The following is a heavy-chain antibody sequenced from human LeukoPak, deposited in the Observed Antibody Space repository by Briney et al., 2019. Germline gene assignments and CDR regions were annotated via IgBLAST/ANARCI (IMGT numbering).Heavy chain of an antibody. CDR2: INPSGGST. CDR3: ARDNSVGDVAWWFDP. Sequence: ASVKVSCKASGYTFTSYYMHWVRQAPGQGLEWMGIINPSGGSTSYAQKFQGRVTMTRYVSTSTVYMELSSLRSEDTAVYYCARDNSVGDVAWWFDPWGQGTLVTVSS. V-gene: IGHV1-46*01. J-gene: IGHJ5*02. D-gene: IGHD1-26*01. CDR1: GYTFTSYY.